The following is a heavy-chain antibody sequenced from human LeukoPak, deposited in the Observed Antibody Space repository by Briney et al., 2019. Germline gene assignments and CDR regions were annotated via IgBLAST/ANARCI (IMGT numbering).Heavy chain of an antibody. D-gene: IGHD1-26*01. CDR3: ASIIVGAPTQGNC. V-gene: IGHV3-74*01. CDR1: GFTFSSYW. Sequence: PGGSLRLSRAASGFTFSSYWMHWVRQAPGKGLVWVSRINSDGSSTSYADSVKGRFTISRDNAKNTLYLQMNSLRAEDTAVYYCASIIVGAPTQGNCWGQGTLVTVSS. J-gene: IGHJ4*02. CDR2: INSDGSST.